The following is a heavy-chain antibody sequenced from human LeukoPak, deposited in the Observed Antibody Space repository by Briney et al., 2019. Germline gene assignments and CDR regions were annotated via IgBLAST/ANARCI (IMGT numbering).Heavy chain of an antibody. CDR1: GFTFSDYY. CDR2: ISGSGSTI. V-gene: IGHV3-11*04. Sequence: GGSLRLSCAASGFTFSDYYMSWIRQAPGKGLEWVSYISGSGSTIYYAGSVKGRFTIPRDNAKNSLYLQMNSLRAEDTTVYYCARVLLADGYKEMAVVGYFDSWGQGTLVTVSS. D-gene: IGHD5-24*01. CDR3: ARVLLADGYKEMAVVGYFDS. J-gene: IGHJ4*02.